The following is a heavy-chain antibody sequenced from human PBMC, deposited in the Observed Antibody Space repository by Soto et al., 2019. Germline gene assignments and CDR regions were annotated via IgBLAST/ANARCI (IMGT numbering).Heavy chain of an antibody. CDR1: GFTFSSYA. D-gene: IGHD6-13*01. J-gene: IGHJ4*02. CDR3: ARRSSSWYFDY. Sequence: EVQLLESGGGLVQPGGSLRLSCAASGFTFSSYAMNWVRQARGKGLEWVSVISGSDGSTYYADSVKGRFTISRDNSKNTLNLHMNSLRAEDTAVYYCARRSSSWYFDYWGQGTLVTVSS. V-gene: IGHV3-23*01. CDR2: ISGSDGST.